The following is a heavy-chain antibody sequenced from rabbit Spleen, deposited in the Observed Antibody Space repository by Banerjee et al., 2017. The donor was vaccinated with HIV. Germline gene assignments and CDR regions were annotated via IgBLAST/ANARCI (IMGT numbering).Heavy chain of an antibody. CDR2: IYADSGSA. J-gene: IGHJ4*01. CDR1: GFSLSDVAV. Sequence: QEQLVESGGGLVQPEGSLKLSCTASGFSLSDVAVMCWVRQAPGKGLEWIACIYADSGSAYYANWAKGRFTISKTSSTTVTLQMTSLIAADTATYFCAGYGGISYYRLWGPGTLV. D-gene: IGHD8-1*01. CDR3: AGYGGISYYRL. V-gene: IGHV1S45*01.